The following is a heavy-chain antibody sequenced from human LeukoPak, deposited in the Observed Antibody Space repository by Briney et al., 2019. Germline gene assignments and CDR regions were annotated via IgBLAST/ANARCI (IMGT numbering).Heavy chain of an antibody. CDR1: GFTFSSYW. Sequence: GGSLRPSCAASGFTFSSYWMHWVRQAPGKGLVWVSRINSDGSSTSYADSVKGRFTISRDNAKNTLYLQMNSLRAEDTAVYYCARDMYYDILTSYFTYAFDIWGQGTMVTVSS. J-gene: IGHJ3*02. CDR3: ARDMYYDILTSYFTYAFDI. CDR2: INSDGSST. V-gene: IGHV3-74*01. D-gene: IGHD3-9*01.